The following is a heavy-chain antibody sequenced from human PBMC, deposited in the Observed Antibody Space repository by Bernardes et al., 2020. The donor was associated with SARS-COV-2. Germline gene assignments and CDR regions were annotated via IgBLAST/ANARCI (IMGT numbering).Heavy chain of an antibody. J-gene: IGHJ4*02. D-gene: IGHD1-1*01. CDR3: ATTPKYDHTRVFDF. Sequence: GGSLRLSCAASGFAFTRFGMHWVRQAPGKGRGWVAVISNDGAEKYYGDSVKGRFTISRDKSKNTLHLQMNSLRVEDTAVYYCATTPKYDHTRVFDFWGQGTLVTVSS. CDR1: GFAFTRFG. CDR2: ISNDGAEK. V-gene: IGHV3-30*03.